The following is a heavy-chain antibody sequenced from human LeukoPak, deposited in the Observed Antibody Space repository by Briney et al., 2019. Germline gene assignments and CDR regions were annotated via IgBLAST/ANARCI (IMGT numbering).Heavy chain of an antibody. CDR1: GYSFTSYW. CDR3: ARHRNSDYYIDAFDI. J-gene: IGHJ3*02. CDR2: IYPSDSDT. Sequence: GESLKISCKGSGYSFTSYWIGWVRQMPGKGLEWMGIIYPSDSDTRYSPSFQGQVTISVDKSISTAYLQWSSLKASDTAIYYCARHRNSDYYIDAFDIWGQGTMVTVSS. D-gene: IGHD3-3*01. V-gene: IGHV5-51*01.